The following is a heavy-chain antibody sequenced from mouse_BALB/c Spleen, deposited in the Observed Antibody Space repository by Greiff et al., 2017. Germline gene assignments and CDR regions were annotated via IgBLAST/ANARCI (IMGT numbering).Heavy chain of an antibody. CDR3: ARGYYGSSSHFGY. V-gene: IGHV5-6-5*01. J-gene: IGHJ2*01. D-gene: IGHD1-1*01. CDR2: ISSGGST. CDR1: GFTFSSYA. Sequence: EVKLQESGGGLVKPGGSLKLSCAASGFTFSSYAMSWVRQTPEKRLEWVASISSGGSTYYPDSVKGRFTISRDNARNILYLQMSSLRSEDTAMYYCARGYYGSSSHFGYWGQGTTLTVSS.